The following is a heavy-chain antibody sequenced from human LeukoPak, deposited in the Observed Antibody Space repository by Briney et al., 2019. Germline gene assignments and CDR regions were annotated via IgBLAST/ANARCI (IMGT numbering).Heavy chain of an antibody. J-gene: IGHJ4*02. CDR1: GGSFSGYY. CDR2: INHSGST. D-gene: IGHD3-3*01. V-gene: IGHV4-34*01. CDR3: ARGVTIFGVVITGYYFDY. Sequence: TSETLSLTCAVYGGSFSGYYWSWIRQPPGKGLEWIGEINHSGSTNYNPSLKSRVTISVDTSKNQFSLKLGSVTAADTAVYYCARGVTIFGVVITGYYFDYWGQGTLVTVSS.